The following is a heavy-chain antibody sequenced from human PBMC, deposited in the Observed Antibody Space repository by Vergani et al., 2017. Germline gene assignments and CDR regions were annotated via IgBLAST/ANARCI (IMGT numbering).Heavy chain of an antibody. V-gene: IGHV4-39*01. CDR2: IYHSGGA. CDR3: ARTESFILRYFHWAL. CDR1: GGSISSSSYY. J-gene: IGHJ4*02. D-gene: IGHD3-9*01. Sequence: QLQLQESGPGLVKPSETLSLTCTVSGGSISSSSYYWGWIRQPPGKGLEWIGSIYHSGGAYYKPSLKGRVTISVDTSKNQFSLEVTSVTAADTAIYFCARTESFILRYFHWALWGQGTLVTVSS.